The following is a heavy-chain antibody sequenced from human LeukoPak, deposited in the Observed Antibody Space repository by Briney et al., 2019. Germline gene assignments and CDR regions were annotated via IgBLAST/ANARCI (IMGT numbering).Heavy chain of an antibody. CDR2: INPSGGST. V-gene: IGHV1-46*01. CDR3: ARDRVSWLQEGNWFDP. J-gene: IGHJ5*02. CDR1: GYTFTSYY. Sequence: ASVKVSCKASGYTFTSYYMLWVRQAPGQGLEWMGIINPSGGSTSYAQKFQGRVTMTRDTSTSTVYMELSSLRSEDTAVYYCARDRVSWLQEGNWFDPWGQGTLVTVSS. D-gene: IGHD6-13*01.